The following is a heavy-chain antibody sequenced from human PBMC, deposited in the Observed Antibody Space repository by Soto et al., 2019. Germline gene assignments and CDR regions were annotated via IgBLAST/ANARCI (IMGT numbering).Heavy chain of an antibody. CDR1: GGSISSYY. J-gene: IGHJ2*01. V-gene: IGHV4-59*01. D-gene: IGHD3-22*01. CDR3: ARAWGYYDSSGYPAWYFDL. Sequence: PSETLSLTCTVSGGSISSYYWSWIRQPPGKGLEWIGYIYYSGSTNYNPSLKSRVTISVDTSKNQFSLELSSVTAADTAVYYCARAWGYYDSSGYPAWYFDLWGRGTLVTVSS. CDR2: IYYSGST.